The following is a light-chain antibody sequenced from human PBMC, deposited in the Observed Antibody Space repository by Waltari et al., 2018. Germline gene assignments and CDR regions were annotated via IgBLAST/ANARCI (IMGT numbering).Light chain of an antibody. Sequence: DIQMTQSPSSLSASVGDRVTITCRASQSISSYLNWYQQKPGKAPKLLIYAASTLQSGVPSMFSGSGSGTDFTLIISSLQPEDFATYYCQQSYNTPWTFGQGTKVEIK. CDR1: QSISSY. CDR2: AAS. J-gene: IGKJ1*01. CDR3: QQSYNTPWT. V-gene: IGKV1-39*01.